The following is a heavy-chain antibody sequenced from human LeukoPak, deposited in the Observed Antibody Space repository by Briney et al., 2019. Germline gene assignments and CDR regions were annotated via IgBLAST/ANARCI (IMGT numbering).Heavy chain of an antibody. V-gene: IGHV4-34*01. CDR1: GXSFSGYY. Sequence: SETLSLTCAVYGXSFSGYYWSWIRQPPGKGLEWIGEINHSGSTNYNPSHKSRVTISVDTSKNQFSLKLSSVTAADTAVYYCARLLPYYYGSGSYYTSWFDPWGQGTLVTVSS. D-gene: IGHD3-10*01. CDR3: ARLLPYYYGSGSYYTSWFDP. J-gene: IGHJ5*02. CDR2: INHSGST.